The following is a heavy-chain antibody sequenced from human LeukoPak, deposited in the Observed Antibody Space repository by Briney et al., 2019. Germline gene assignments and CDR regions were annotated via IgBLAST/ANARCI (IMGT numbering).Heavy chain of an antibody. D-gene: IGHD3-10*01. Sequence: GASVKVSCKASGYSFTGYYIHWVRQAPGQGLEWMGWISPNSGDTHSAQTFQGRVTMTRDTSISTAYMELSRLKSDDTAVYYCARDPRFGDNSYMDVWGKGTTVTVSS. V-gene: IGHV1-2*02. CDR1: GYSFTGYY. J-gene: IGHJ6*03. CDR3: ARDPRFGDNSYMDV. CDR2: ISPNSGDT.